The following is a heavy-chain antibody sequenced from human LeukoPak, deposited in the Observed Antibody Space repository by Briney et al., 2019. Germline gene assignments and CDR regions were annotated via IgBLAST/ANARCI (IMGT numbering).Heavy chain of an antibody. CDR3: AREACSGGSCCSGYFDY. D-gene: IGHD2-15*01. V-gene: IGHV3-48*03. Sequence: GGSLRLSCAPSGFTFSSYEMNWVRQAPGEGLEWVSYISSSGSTIYYADSVKGRFTISRDNAKNSLYLQMNSLRAEDTAVYYCAREACSGGSCCSGYFDYWGQGTLVTVSS. CDR2: ISSSGSTI. J-gene: IGHJ4*02. CDR1: GFTFSSYE.